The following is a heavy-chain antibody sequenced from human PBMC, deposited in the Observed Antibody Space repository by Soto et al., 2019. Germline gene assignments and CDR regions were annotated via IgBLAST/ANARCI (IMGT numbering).Heavy chain of an antibody. CDR2: INAGNGST. V-gene: IGHV1-3*01. J-gene: IGHJ4*02. CDR3: ASGTDSSGYPDY. D-gene: IGHD3-22*01. CDR1: GYTFTSYA. Sequence: ASVKVSCKASGYTFTSYAMHWVRQAPGQRLEWMGWINAGNGSTKYSQKFQGRVTITRDTSASTAYMELSSLRSEDTAVYYCASGTDSSGYPDYWGQGTLVTVSS.